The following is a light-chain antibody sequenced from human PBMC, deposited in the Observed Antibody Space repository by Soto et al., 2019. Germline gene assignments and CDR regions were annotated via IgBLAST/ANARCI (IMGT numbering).Light chain of an antibody. CDR1: SSDIGAYNY. CDR2: EVS. V-gene: IGLV2-14*01. J-gene: IGLJ1*01. CDR3: SSFTSAYTFV. Sequence: QSALTQPASVSGSPGQSIAISCTGTSSDIGAYNYVSWYQQHPGKAPKLLLSEVSNRPSGVSDRFSGSKSGNTASLTISGLQAEDEADYYCSSFTSAYTFVFGTGTKSPS.